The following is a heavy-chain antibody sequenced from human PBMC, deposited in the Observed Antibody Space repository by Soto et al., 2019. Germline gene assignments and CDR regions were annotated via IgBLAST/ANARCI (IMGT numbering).Heavy chain of an antibody. CDR1: GYRFALYW. D-gene: IGHD3-16*02. CDR3: ARIIADWYFDL. J-gene: IGHJ2*01. V-gene: IGHV5-51*01. Sequence: GESLKISCQGSGYRFALYWIGWVRQMPGKDLEWMGIIYPSDSDVRYSPSFQGQVTMSADKSISTVYLQWNSLKASDTAMYYCARIIADWYFDLWGRGTLVTVSS. CDR2: IYPSDSDV.